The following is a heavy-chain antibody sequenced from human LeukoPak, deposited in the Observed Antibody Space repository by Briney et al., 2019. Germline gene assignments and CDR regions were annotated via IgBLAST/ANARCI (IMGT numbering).Heavy chain of an antibody. V-gene: IGHV4-59*01. D-gene: IGHD1-26*01. CDR3: ARDTGVSGSFDY. CDR2: IYYSGGT. J-gene: IGHJ4*02. CDR1: GGSISSYY. Sequence: SETLSLTCTVSGGSISSYYWSWIRQPPGKGLEWIGYIYYSGGTNYNPSLKSRVTISVDTSKNQFSLKVSSVTAADTAVYYCARDTGVSGSFDYWGQGTLVTVSS.